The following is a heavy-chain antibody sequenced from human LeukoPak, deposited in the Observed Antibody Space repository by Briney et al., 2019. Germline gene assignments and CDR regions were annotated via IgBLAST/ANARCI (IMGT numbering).Heavy chain of an antibody. CDR1: GFTVSSNY. CDR3: ARASYSGDYLY. CDR2: IYSGGST. D-gene: IGHD6-19*01. Sequence: PGGSLRLSRAASGFTVSSNYMSWVRQAPGKGLEWVSVIYSGGSTYYADSVKGRFTISRDNSKNTLYLQMNSLRAEDTAVYYCARASYSGDYLYWGQGTLVTVSS. V-gene: IGHV3-53*01. J-gene: IGHJ4*02.